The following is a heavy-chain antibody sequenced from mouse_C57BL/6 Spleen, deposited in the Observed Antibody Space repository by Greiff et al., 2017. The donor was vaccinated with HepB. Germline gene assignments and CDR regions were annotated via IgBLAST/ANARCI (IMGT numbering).Heavy chain of an antibody. J-gene: IGHJ2*01. CDR3: ASQGEFDY. Sequence: EVQLQQSGAELVKPGASVKLSCTASGFNIKDYDMHWVKQRPEQGLEWIGRIDPEDGGTKYAPKFQGKATITADTSSNTAYLQLSSLTSEETAVYYCASQGEFDYWGQGTTLTVAS. CDR2: IDPEDGGT. CDR1: GFNIKDYD. V-gene: IGHV14-2*01.